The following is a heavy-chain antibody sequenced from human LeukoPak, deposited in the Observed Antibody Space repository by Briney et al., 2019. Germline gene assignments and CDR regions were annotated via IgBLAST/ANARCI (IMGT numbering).Heavy chain of an antibody. V-gene: IGHV1-46*01. CDR3: ARVSGSYVYFDY. Sequence: ASVKVSCKASGYTFTNYYMHWVRQAPGQGLEWMGIINPSGGSTTYAQKFQDRVTMTRDTSTTTVYMELSSLRSEDTAVYYCARVSGSYVYFDYWRQGTLVTVSS. CDR1: GYTFTNYY. J-gene: IGHJ4*02. D-gene: IGHD1-26*01. CDR2: INPSGGST.